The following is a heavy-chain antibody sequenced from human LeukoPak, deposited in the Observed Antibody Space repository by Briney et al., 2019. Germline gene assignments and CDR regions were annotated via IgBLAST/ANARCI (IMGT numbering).Heavy chain of an antibody. CDR1: GDSVSSNIAA. CDR3: AIVDPDRDYYGMDV. D-gene: IGHD3-16*02. V-gene: IGHV6-1*01. CDR2: TYYRSKWYS. J-gene: IGHJ6*02. Sequence: SQTLSLTCAISGDSVSSNIAAWNWIRQSPSRGLEWLGRTYYRSKWYSDYAASVRGRITISPDTSKNQFSLQLNSMTPGDTAVYYCAIVDPDRDYYGMDVWGQGTTVTVSS.